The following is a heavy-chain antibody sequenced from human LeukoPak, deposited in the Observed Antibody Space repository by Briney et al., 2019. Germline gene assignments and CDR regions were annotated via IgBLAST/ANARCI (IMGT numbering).Heavy chain of an antibody. CDR1: GFTFSNHW. CDR3: ATARNFRFEY. V-gene: IGHV3-74*01. Sequence: GGSLRLSCAASGFTFSNHWMHWVRQAPGKGLMWVSRMNGEGTTIDYADSVKGRFTVSRDYAKNTLFLQMNNLRTEDTALYFCATARNFRFEYWGQGSLVIVSA. J-gene: IGHJ4*02. CDR2: MNGEGTTI. D-gene: IGHD1-7*01.